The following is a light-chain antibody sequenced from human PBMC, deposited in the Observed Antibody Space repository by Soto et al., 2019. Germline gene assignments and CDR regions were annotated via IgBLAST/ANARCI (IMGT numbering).Light chain of an antibody. V-gene: IGKV3-15*01. Sequence: EIVLTQSPATLSVSPGERVTLSCRASQSVDINLAWYQQKPGQAPRLLIYGASTRATDMPGTFSGRGSGTEFTLTISSLRPEDFAVYYCQQYNNWPLYTFGQGTKLEI. J-gene: IGKJ2*01. CDR3: QQYNNWPLYT. CDR2: GAS. CDR1: QSVDIN.